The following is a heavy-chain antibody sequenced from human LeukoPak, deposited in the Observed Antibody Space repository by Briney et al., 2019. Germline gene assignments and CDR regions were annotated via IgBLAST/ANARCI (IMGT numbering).Heavy chain of an antibody. CDR2: FDSENNKM. Sequence: ASVKVSCKSSGYRLSYLSIHGVREAPGEGLEWMGGFDSENNKMVYSQKFQGRVTMTEDTSADTAYMELTSLRSEDTAVYFCATDRVYRSSGRSWGFFDYWGEGTLVIVSS. D-gene: IGHD6-19*01. J-gene: IGHJ4*02. CDR1: GYRLSYLS. CDR3: ATDRVYRSSGRSWGFFDY. V-gene: IGHV1-24*01.